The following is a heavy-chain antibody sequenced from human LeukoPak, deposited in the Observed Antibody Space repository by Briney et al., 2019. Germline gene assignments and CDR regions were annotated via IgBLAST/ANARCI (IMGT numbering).Heavy chain of an antibody. J-gene: IGHJ5*02. CDR2: IYYSGST. CDR1: GGSISSGDYC. Sequence: PSETLSLTCTVSGGSISSGDYCCSWIRQPPGKGLEWIGYIYYSGSTYYNPSLKSRVTISVDTSKNQFSLKLSTVTAADTAVYYCARGGSYLGYWFDPWGQGTLVTVSS. CDR3: ARGGSYLGYWFDP. D-gene: IGHD1-26*01. V-gene: IGHV4-30-4*08.